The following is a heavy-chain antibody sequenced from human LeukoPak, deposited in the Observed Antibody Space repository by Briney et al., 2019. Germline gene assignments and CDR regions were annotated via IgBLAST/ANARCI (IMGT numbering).Heavy chain of an antibody. V-gene: IGHV1-3*01. J-gene: IGHJ6*02. Sequence: GASVKVSCKASGYTFTSYAMHWVRQAPGQRLEWMGWINAGNGNTKYSQKFQGRVTITRDTSASTAYMELSSLRSEDTAVYYCVRASGYSSSWDYGSYYYYGMDVWGQGTTVTVSS. D-gene: IGHD6-13*01. CDR3: VRASGYSSSWDYGSYYYYGMDV. CDR1: GYTFTSYA. CDR2: INAGNGNT.